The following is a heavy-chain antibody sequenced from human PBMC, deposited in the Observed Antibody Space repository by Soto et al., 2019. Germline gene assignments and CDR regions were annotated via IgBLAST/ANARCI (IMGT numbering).Heavy chain of an antibody. CDR2: ITWNSVSV. Sequence: VQLVESGGGLVRPGGSLRLSCAASGFTYDDYAMHWVRQASGKGLEWISAITWNSVSVDYADSVKGRFTISRDNAKNSLYLQMNSLRPEDTAVYYCARERVRYFDVWGQGTLVTVSS. D-gene: IGHD3-9*01. V-gene: IGHV3-9*01. CDR1: GFTYDDYA. J-gene: IGHJ4*02. CDR3: ARERVRYFDV.